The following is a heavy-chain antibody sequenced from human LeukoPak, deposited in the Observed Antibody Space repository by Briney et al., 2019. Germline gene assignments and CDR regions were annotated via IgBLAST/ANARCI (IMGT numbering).Heavy chain of an antibody. Sequence: PSETLSLTCTVSGYSISSGYYWGWIRPPPGKGLEWIGSMSHGGSTYYSPSLKSRVTISVDTSKNQFSLKLTSVTAADTAVYYCATSGRGDYYDSSGDWGQGTLVTVSS. CDR3: ATSGRGDYYDSSGD. CDR1: GYSISSGYY. CDR2: MSHGGST. V-gene: IGHV4-38-2*02. J-gene: IGHJ4*02. D-gene: IGHD3-22*01.